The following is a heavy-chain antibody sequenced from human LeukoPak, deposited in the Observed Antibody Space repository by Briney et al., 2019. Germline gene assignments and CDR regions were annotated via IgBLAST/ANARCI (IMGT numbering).Heavy chain of an antibody. CDR1: GFTFSDYY. V-gene: IGHV3-11*04. CDR2: ISSGSTI. D-gene: IGHD4-23*01. CDR3: ARTGYGGNSGGY. Sequence: GGSLRLSCAAPGFTFSDYYMSWIRQAPGKGLEWVSYISSGSTIYYADSVKGRFTISRDNAKNSLYLQMNSLRAEDTAVYYCARTGYGGNSGGYWGQGTLVTVSS. J-gene: IGHJ4*02.